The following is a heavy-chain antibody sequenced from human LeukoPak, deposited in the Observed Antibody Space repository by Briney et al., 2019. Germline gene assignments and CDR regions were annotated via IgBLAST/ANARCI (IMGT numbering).Heavy chain of an antibody. CDR3: AKGSIEYSSSSDYYYMDV. CDR2: ISGSGGRT. CDR1: GFTFSSYA. Sequence: GGSLRLSCAASGFTFSSYAMSWVRQAPGKGLEWVSAISGSGGRTYYADSVKGRFTISRDNSKNTLYLQMNSLRAEDTAVYYCAKGSIEYSSSSDYYYMDVWGKGTTVTVSS. D-gene: IGHD6-6*01. V-gene: IGHV3-23*01. J-gene: IGHJ6*03.